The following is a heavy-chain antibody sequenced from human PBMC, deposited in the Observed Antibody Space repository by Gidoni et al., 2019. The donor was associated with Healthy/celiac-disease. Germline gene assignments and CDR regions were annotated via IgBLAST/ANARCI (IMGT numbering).Heavy chain of an antibody. CDR1: GGSISSSSYY. V-gene: IGHV4-39*01. CDR3: AGGGSGSYYNDY. Sequence: QLQLQESGPGLVKPSETLSLTCTVPGGSISSSSYYWGWIRQPPGKGLEGIGNSYYSGSTYYNPSLKCRVTISVDTTKNQFSLKLSSVTAADTAVYYCAGGGSGSYYNDYWGQGTLVTVSS. D-gene: IGHD3-10*01. CDR2: SYYSGST. J-gene: IGHJ4*02.